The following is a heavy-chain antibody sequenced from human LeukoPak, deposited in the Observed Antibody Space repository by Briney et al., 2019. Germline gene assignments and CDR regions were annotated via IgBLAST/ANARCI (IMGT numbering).Heavy chain of an antibody. J-gene: IGHJ4*02. Sequence: ASVKVSCKASGYTFTANYIHWVRQAPGQGLEWMGLINPNSGGTNYAQKFQGRVTLTKDTSITTGYMELSSLRSDDTAVYYCARDLSGSYDYWGQGTLVTVSS. D-gene: IGHD1-26*01. CDR1: GYTFTANY. CDR3: ARDLSGSYDY. CDR2: INPNSGGT. V-gene: IGHV1-2*02.